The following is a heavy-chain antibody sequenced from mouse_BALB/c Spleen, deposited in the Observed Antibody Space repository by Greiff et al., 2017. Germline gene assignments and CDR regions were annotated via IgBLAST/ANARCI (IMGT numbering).Heavy chain of an antibody. V-gene: IGHV5-6-5*01. CDR2: ISSGGST. D-gene: IGHD2-10*02. Sequence: EVKLVESGGGLVKPGGSLKLSCAASGFTFSSYAMSWVRQTPEKRLEWVASISSGGSTYYPDSVKGRFTISRDNARNILYMQMSSLRSEDTAMYYCASGLVWPTYAMDYWGQGTSVTVSS. CDR1: GFTFSSYA. CDR3: ASGLVWPTYAMDY. J-gene: IGHJ4*01.